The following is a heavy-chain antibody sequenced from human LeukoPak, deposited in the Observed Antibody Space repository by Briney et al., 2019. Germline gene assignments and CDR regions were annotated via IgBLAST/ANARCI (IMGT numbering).Heavy chain of an antibody. D-gene: IGHD3-10*01. CDR2: ISGSGGST. V-gene: IGHV3-23*01. J-gene: IGHJ3*02. CDR1: GLTFGSYA. CDR3: AKDGSDMVRRVITPGAFDI. Sequence: GGTLRLSCAASGLTFGSYAMNWVRQAPGKGLEWVSAISGSGGSTYYADSVKGRFTISRDNSKNTLYLQMNSLRAEDTAIYYCAKDGSDMVRRVITPGAFDIWGQGTMVTVSS.